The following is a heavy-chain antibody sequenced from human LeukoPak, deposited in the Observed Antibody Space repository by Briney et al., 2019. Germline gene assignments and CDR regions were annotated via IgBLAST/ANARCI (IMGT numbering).Heavy chain of an antibody. CDR2: ISTSSSTI. CDR3: ARDGPWIQLSSPRAFDI. J-gene: IGHJ3*02. Sequence: PGGSLRLSCAASGFTFSSYSMNWVRQAPGKGLEWVSYISTSSSTIYYADSVKGRFTISRDNAKNSLYLQMNSLRAEDTAVYYCARDGPWIQLSSPRAFDIWGQGTTVTVSS. V-gene: IGHV3-48*01. D-gene: IGHD5-18*01. CDR1: GFTFSSYS.